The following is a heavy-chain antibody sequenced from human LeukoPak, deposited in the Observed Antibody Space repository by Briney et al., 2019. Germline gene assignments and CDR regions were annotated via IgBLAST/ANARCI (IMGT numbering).Heavy chain of an antibody. CDR3: AKSGAKYYDILTGYLFDY. J-gene: IGHJ4*02. V-gene: IGHV4-34*01. CDR2: INHSGST. CDR1: GGSFSGYY. D-gene: IGHD3-9*01. Sequence: SETLSLTCAVYGGSFSGYYWSWIRQPPGKGLEWIGEINHSGSTNYNPSLKSRVTISVDTSKNQFSLKLSSVTAADTAVYYCAKSGAKYYDILTGYLFDYWGQGTLVTVSS.